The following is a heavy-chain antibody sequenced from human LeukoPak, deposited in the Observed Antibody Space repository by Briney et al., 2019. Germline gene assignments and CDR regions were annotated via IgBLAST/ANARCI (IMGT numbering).Heavy chain of an antibody. V-gene: IGHV1-69*13. D-gene: IGHD3-22*01. CDR1: GGIFSRYA. CDR2: IIPLFGTA. Sequence: ASVKVSCRAYGGIFSRYAISWVRQAPGQGLEWMGGIIPLFGTANYAQRFQGRVTITADESTRTAYMELSSLRSEDTAIYYCAREWDFGSSGFYYYYWGQGTLVTVSS. CDR3: AREWDFGSSGFYYYY. J-gene: IGHJ4*02.